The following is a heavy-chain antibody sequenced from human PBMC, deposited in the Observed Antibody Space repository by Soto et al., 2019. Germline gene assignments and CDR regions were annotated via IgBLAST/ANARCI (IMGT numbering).Heavy chain of an antibody. CDR1: GFTFSSYA. Sequence: QVQLVESGGGVVQPGRSLRLSCVASGFTFSSYAMHWVRQAPGKGLEWVAVISYDGSNKYYADSVKGRFTISRDNSKNTLYLQMNSLRAEDTAVYYCARPYCSGGSCYRVFDYWGQGTLVTVSS. CDR2: ISYDGSNK. J-gene: IGHJ4*02. D-gene: IGHD2-15*01. V-gene: IGHV3-30-3*01. CDR3: ARPYCSGGSCYRVFDY.